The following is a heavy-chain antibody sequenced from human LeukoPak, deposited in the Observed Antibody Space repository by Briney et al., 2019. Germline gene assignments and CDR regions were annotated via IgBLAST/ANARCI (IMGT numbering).Heavy chain of an antibody. CDR2: IIPIFGTA. V-gene: IGHV1-69*05. Sequence: SAKVSCKAPGGTFSSYAISWVRQAPGQGLEWMGGIIPIFGTANYAQKFQGRVTITTDESTSTAYMELSSLRSEDTAVYYCARGIAARHDNWFDPWGQGTLVTVSS. CDR3: ARGIAARHDNWFDP. CDR1: GGTFSSYA. J-gene: IGHJ5*02. D-gene: IGHD6-6*01.